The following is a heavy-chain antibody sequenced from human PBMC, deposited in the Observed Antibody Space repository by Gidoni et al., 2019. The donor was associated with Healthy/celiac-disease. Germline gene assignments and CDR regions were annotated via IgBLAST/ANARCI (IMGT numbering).Heavy chain of an antibody. D-gene: IGHD3-22*01. CDR2: ISSSGSTI. Sequence: QVQLVESGGGLVKPGGSLRLSCAAYGFTFSDYYMSWSRQAPGKGLEWVSYISSSGSTIYYADSVKGRFTISRDNAKNSLYLQMNSLRAEDTAVYYCARDFGDAYYYDSSCYFFDYWGQGTLVTVSS. CDR3: ARDFGDAYYYDSSCYFFDY. V-gene: IGHV3-11*01. CDR1: GFTFSDYY. J-gene: IGHJ4*02.